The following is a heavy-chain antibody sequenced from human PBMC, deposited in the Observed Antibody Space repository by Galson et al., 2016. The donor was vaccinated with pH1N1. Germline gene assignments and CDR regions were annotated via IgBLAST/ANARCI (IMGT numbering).Heavy chain of an antibody. J-gene: IGHJ6*02. CDR2: IKQDGSEK. CDR3: VRDRDYDDSDPSHYYYGLDV. Sequence: SLRLSCAASGFTFSNYLMSWVRQAPGKGLEWVANIKQDGSEKYYVDSVKGRFTISRDNAKNSLFLRLNSLRAGDTAVYFCVRDRDYDDSDPSHYYYGLDVWGQGTTVTVSS. D-gene: IGHD4-17*01. V-gene: IGHV3-7*01. CDR1: GFTFSNYL.